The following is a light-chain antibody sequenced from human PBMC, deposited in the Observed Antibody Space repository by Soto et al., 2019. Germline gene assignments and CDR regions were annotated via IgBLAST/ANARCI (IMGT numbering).Light chain of an antibody. Sequence: QSVLTQPPSASGTPGQRVTISCSGSSSNIGSFYVYWYQQLPGTAPKLLIYRNDQRPSGVPDRFSGSKSGTSASLAISGLRSEDEADYYCAAWDDSLSVVFGGGTKLT. CDR1: SSNIGSFY. CDR3: AAWDDSLSVV. CDR2: RND. J-gene: IGLJ2*01. V-gene: IGLV1-47*01.